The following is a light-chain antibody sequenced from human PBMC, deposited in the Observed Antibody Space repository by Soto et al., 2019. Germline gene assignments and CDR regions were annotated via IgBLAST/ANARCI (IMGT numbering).Light chain of an antibody. CDR2: AAS. Sequence: AIRMTQFPPSFSASTGDRVTITCRASQGISSYVAWYQQKPGKAPKLLIYAASTPQSGVPSRYIGSGSGTDFTLTNSCLQSEDFATYYCQQYYNYPRTFGEGTKVDI. J-gene: IGKJ4*01. CDR1: QGISSY. CDR3: QQYYNYPRT. V-gene: IGKV1-8*01.